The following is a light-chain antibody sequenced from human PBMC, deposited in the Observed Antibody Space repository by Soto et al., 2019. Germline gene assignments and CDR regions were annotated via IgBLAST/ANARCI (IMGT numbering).Light chain of an antibody. Sequence: DVVMTQSPLSLPVTLGQPASISCRSNQSLVHSDGIAYFSWFQQRTGRSPRRLIYKVSNRDSGVPARFRGSGAGNDIALKISRVEAEDVAVYYCMPGTHWPITFGQGTRLEIK. V-gene: IGKV2-30*02. CDR2: KVS. CDR3: MPGTHWPIT. J-gene: IGKJ5*01. CDR1: QSLVHSDGIAY.